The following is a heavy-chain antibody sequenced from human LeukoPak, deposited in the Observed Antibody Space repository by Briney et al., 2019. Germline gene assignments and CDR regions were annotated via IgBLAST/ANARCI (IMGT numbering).Heavy chain of an antibody. CDR2: IYYSGST. J-gene: IGHJ4*02. D-gene: IGHD3-10*01. V-gene: IGHV4-39*07. Sequence: PSETLSLTCTVSGGSISSSSYYWGWIRQPPGKGLEWIGSIYYSGSTNYNPSLKSRVTISVDTSKNQFSLKLSSVTAADTAVYYCARARGYGSGYFDYWGQGTLLTVSS. CDR3: ARARGYGSGYFDY. CDR1: GGSISSSSYY.